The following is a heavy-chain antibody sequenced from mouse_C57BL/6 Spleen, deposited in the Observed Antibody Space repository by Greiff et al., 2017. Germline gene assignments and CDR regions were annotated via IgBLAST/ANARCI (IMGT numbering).Heavy chain of an antibody. V-gene: IGHV1-82*01. D-gene: IGHD2-4*01. Sequence: QVQLQQSGPELVKPGASVKISCKASGYAFSSSWMNWVKQRPGKGLEWIGRIYPGDGDTTYNGKFKGKATLTADKSSSTAYMQLSSLTSEDSAVYFCARYDYDVYFDYWGQGTTLTVSS. CDR3: ARYDYDVYFDY. J-gene: IGHJ2*01. CDR2: IYPGDGDT. CDR1: GYAFSSSW.